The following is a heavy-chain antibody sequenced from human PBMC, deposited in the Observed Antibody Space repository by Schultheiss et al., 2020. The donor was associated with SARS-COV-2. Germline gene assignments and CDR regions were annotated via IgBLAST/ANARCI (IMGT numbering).Heavy chain of an antibody. CDR2: IWYDGSNK. CDR1: GFTFSSYA. V-gene: IGHV3-30*07. J-gene: IGHJ4*02. Sequence: GESLKISCAASGFTFSSYAMHWVRQAPGKGLEWVAVIWYDGSNKYYADSVKGRFTISRDNSKNTLYLQMNSLRAEDTAVYYCARHSGSSGWSHPEYWGQGTLVTVSS. CDR3: ARHSGSSGWSHPEY. D-gene: IGHD6-19*01.